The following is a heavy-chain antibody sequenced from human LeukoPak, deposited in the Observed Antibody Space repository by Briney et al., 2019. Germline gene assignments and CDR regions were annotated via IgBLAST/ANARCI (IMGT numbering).Heavy chain of an antibody. CDR2: ISGSGVST. CDR1: GFTFSTYA. CDR3: AKAPVGGSGNYYFDY. J-gene: IGHJ4*02. V-gene: IGHV3-23*01. D-gene: IGHD2-15*01. Sequence: GGSLRLSCAASGFTFSTYAMSWVRQAPGKGLEWVSSISGSGVSTYCADSVKGRFTISRDNLKNTLYLQMNSLRAEDTAVYYCAKAPVGGSGNYYFDYWGQGTLVTVSS.